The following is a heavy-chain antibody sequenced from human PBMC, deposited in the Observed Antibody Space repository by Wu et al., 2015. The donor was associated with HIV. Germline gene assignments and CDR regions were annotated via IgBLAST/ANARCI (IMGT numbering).Heavy chain of an antibody. Sequence: QVQLVQSGAEVKKPGASVKVSCKASGYTFTGYYMHWVRQAPGQGLEWMGGIIPIFGTANYAQKFQGRVTITADESTSTAYMELSSLRSEDTAVYYCARAAAAGLYYYYMDVWGKGTTVTVSS. V-gene: IGHV1-69*01. CDR3: ARAAAAGLYYYYMDV. CDR2: IIPIFGTA. J-gene: IGHJ6*03. CDR1: GYTFTGYY. D-gene: IGHD6-13*01.